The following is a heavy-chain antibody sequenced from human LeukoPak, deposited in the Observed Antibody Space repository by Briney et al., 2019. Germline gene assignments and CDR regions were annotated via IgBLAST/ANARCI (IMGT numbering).Heavy chain of an antibody. CDR2: IDPSDSYT. D-gene: IGHD6-13*01. J-gene: IGHJ4*02. CDR3: ARHDPIAAALLDY. CDR1: GYSFTSYW. Sequence: GESLRISCKGSGYSFTSYWISWVRQMPGKGLEWMGRIDPSDSYTSYSPSFQGHVTISADKSISTAYVQWSSLKASDTAMYYCARHDPIAAALLDYWGQGTLVTVSS. V-gene: IGHV5-10-1*01.